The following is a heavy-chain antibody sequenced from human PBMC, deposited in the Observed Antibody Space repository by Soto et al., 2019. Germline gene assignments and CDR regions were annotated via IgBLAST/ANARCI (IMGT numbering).Heavy chain of an antibody. CDR3: AHRPDYYDSSGYHYYFDY. J-gene: IGHJ4*02. D-gene: IGHD3-22*01. CDR1: GFSLSTSGVG. CDR2: IYWNDDK. Sequence: QITLKESGPTLVKPTQTLTLTCTFSGFSLSTSGVGVGWIRQPPGKALEWLALIYWNDDKRYSPSLKSRLTIAKDTSKNQVVLTMTNMDPVDTATYYCAHRPDYYDSSGYHYYFDYWGQATLVTVSS. V-gene: IGHV2-5*01.